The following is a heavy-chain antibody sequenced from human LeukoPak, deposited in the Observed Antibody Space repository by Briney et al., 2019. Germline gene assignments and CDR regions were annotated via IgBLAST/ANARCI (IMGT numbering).Heavy chain of an antibody. V-gene: IGHV4-30-2*01. J-gene: IGHJ3*02. Sequence: SQTLSLTCAVSGGSISSGGYSWSWIRQPPGKGLEWIGYIYHSGSTYYNPSLKSRVTISVNRSKNQFSLKLSSVTAADTAVYYCARVASSGYYLQADAFDIWGQGTMVTVSS. CDR2: IYHSGST. D-gene: IGHD3-22*01. CDR1: GGSISSGGYS. CDR3: ARVASSGYYLQADAFDI.